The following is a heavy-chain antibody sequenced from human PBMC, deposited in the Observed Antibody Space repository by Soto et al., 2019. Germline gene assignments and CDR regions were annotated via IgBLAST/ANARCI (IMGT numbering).Heavy chain of an antibody. D-gene: IGHD3-3*01. CDR1: GFTFSRVS. V-gene: IGHV3-21*04. CDR2: ISSASSET. J-gene: IGHJ3*01. CDR3: AREMSGHYFTFDL. Sequence: GGSLRLSCEASGFTFSRVSMNWVRQVPGKGLEWVASISSASSETWYSDSVKGRFIISRDNAKNSLYLQMNSLRAEDTAIYYCAREMSGHYFTFDLWGRGTMVTVSS.